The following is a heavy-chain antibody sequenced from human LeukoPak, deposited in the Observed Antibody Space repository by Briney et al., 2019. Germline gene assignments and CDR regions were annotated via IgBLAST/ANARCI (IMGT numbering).Heavy chain of an antibody. Sequence: SETLSLTCTVSGGSISDYYWNWIRQPPGRGLEWIGSMYHSGITYYNPSLKSRVTMSVDTSKDQFSLKLISVTAADTAVYYCARQDYSSPEGWFDPWGHGTLVTVSS. J-gene: IGHJ5*02. CDR1: GGSISDYY. CDR2: MYHSGIT. D-gene: IGHD6-13*01. CDR3: ARQDYSSPEGWFDP. V-gene: IGHV4-59*04.